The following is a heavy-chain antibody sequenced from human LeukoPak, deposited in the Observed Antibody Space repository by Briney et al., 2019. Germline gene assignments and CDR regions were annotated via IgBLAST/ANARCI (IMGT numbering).Heavy chain of an antibody. V-gene: IGHV3-23*01. Sequence: GGSLRLSCAASGFTFNNDAMSWVRQAPGKGLERVSSISGVGETTYYADSAKGRFTISRNNSRNTLYLQMTSLRAEDTAVYYCARDYADYVGYFFFDYWGQGTLVTVYS. CDR3: ARDYADYVGYFFFDY. D-gene: IGHD4-17*01. CDR1: GFTFNNDA. CDR2: ISGVGETT. J-gene: IGHJ4*02.